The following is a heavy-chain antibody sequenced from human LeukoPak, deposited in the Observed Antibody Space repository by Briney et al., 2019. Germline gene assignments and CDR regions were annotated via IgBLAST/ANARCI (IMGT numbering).Heavy chain of an antibody. D-gene: IGHD2-15*01. CDR1: GGSISSSSYY. Sequence: PSETLSLTCTVSGGSISSSSYYWGWIRQPPGKGLEWIGSIYYSGSTYYNPSLKSRVTISVDTSKNQFSLKLSSVTAADTAVYYCARAYRHCSGGSCRPYWYFDLWGRGTLVTVSS. J-gene: IGHJ2*01. V-gene: IGHV4-39*07. CDR3: ARAYRHCSGGSCRPYWYFDL. CDR2: IYYSGST.